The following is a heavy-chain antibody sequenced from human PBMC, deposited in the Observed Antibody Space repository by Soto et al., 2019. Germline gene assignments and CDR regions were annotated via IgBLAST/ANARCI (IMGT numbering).Heavy chain of an antibody. D-gene: IGHD3-10*01. Sequence: QVQLQESGPGLVKPSETLSLTCTVSGGSISSYYWSWIRQPPGKGLEWIGYIYYSGSTNYNPSLKSRVTISVDTSKNQFSLKLSSVTAADTAVYYCARGHYGSGSYYSVDYWGQGTLVTVSS. CDR1: GGSISSYY. V-gene: IGHV4-59*01. CDR3: ARGHYGSGSYYSVDY. CDR2: IYYSGST. J-gene: IGHJ4*02.